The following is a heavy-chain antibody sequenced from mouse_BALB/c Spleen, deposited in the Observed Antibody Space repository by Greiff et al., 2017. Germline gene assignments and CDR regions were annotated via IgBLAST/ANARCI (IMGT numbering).Heavy chain of an antibody. CDR1: GYTFTSHT. Sequence: VQLQQSAAELARPGASVKMSCKASGYTFTSHTMHWVKQRPGQGLEWIGYINPSSGYTEYNQKFKDKTTLTADKSSSTAYMQLSSLTSEDSAVYYCARCGSYAMDYWGQGTSVTVSS. CDR2: INPSSGYT. V-gene: IGHV1-4*02. J-gene: IGHJ4*01. CDR3: ARCGSYAMDY.